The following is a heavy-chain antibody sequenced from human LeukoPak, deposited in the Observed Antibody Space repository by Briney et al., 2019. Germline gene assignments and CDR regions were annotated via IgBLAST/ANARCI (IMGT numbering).Heavy chain of an antibody. J-gene: IGHJ6*02. Sequence: GGSLRLSCAASGFTFGSYSMTWLRQAPGKGLEWVSSISSSSSYIYYADSVKGRFTISRDNAKNSLYLQMNSLRAEDTAVYYCARAMVVPAAPLKYYYGMDVWGQGTTVTVSS. CDR3: ARAMVVPAAPLKYYYGMDV. D-gene: IGHD2-2*01. CDR1: GFTFGSYS. CDR2: ISSSSSYI. V-gene: IGHV3-21*01.